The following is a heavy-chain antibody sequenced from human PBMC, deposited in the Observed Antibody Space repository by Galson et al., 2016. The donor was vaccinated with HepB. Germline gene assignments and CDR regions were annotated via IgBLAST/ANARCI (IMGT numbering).Heavy chain of an antibody. Sequence: SETLSLTCTVSGGSISTSNYYWSWIRQSPGKGLEWIGSLYYNGNTYYNSSLKSRVTISVGTSDTQFSLKMTSMTAIYYCARHGHIESEIYPGSMDVWGQGTTVTVSS. CDR3: ARHGHIESEIYPGSMDV. CDR2: LYYNGNT. CDR1: GGSISTSNYY. J-gene: IGHJ6*02. D-gene: IGHD1-14*01. V-gene: IGHV4-39*01.